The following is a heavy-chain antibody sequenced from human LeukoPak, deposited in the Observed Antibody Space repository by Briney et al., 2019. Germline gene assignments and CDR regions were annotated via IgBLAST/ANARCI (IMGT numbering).Heavy chain of an antibody. CDR1: GGSISSYY. CDR3: ARLDLGCSGTSCQHSFDY. Sequence: SETLSLTCTVSGGSISSYYWSWIRQPPGKGLEWIGSIYYSGSTYYNPSLKSRVTISVDTSKNQFSLKLSSVTAADTAVYYCARLDLGCSGTSCQHSFDYWGQGTLVTVSS. V-gene: IGHV4-59*05. J-gene: IGHJ4*02. CDR2: IYYSGST. D-gene: IGHD2-2*01.